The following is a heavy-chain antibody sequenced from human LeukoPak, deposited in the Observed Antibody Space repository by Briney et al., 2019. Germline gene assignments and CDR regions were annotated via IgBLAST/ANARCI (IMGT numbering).Heavy chain of an antibody. Sequence: GGSLRLSCAASGFTFSSYAMHWVRQAPGKGLEWVAVISYDGSNKYYADSVKGRFTISRDNSKNTLYLQMNSLRAEDTAVYYCARDYDSSGYYYYGMDVWGQGTTVTVSS. D-gene: IGHD3-22*01. CDR3: ARDYDSSGYYYYGMDV. J-gene: IGHJ6*02. CDR1: GFTFSSYA. CDR2: ISYDGSNK. V-gene: IGHV3-30-3*01.